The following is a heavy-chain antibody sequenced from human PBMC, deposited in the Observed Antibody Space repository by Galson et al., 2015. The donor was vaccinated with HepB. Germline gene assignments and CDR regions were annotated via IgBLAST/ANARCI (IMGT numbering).Heavy chain of an antibody. D-gene: IGHD1-26*01. CDR2: ISYDGSNE. CDR1: GFTFSNYG. CDR3: AKADSGSRALIDY. V-gene: IGHV3-30*18. Sequence: SLRLSCAASGFTFSNYGIHWVRQAPGKGLEWVAVISYDGSNEYYADSVKGRFTISRDNSKNTLYLQMNSLRPEDTAVYFCAKADSGSRALIDYWGQGTLVTVSS. J-gene: IGHJ4*02.